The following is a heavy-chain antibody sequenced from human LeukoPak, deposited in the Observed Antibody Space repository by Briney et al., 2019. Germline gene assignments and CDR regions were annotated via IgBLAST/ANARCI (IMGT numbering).Heavy chain of an antibody. CDR3: ARGVRDSAF. CDR2: ISSSSSYI. J-gene: IGHJ4*02. Sequence: GGFLRLSCAASGFTFSSYSMNWVRQAPGKGLEWVSSISSSSSYIHYADSVKGRFTISRDNAKNSLYLQMNSLRAEDTAVYYCARGVRDSAFGGQGTLVTVSS. CDR1: GFTFSSYS. V-gene: IGHV3-21*01. D-gene: IGHD3-3*02.